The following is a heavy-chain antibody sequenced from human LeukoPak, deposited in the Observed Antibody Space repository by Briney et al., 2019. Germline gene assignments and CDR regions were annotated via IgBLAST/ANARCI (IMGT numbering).Heavy chain of an antibody. J-gene: IGHJ6*02. CDR2: INHSGST. V-gene: IGHV4-34*01. Sequence: PSETLSLTCAVYGGSFSGYYWSWIRQPPGKGLEWIGEINHSGSTNYNPSLKSRVTISVDTSKNQFSLKLSSVTAADTAVYYCAGLFGVVIDYSPLEDVWGQGTTVTVSS. CDR3: AGLFGVVIDYSPLEDV. D-gene: IGHD3-3*01. CDR1: GGSFSGYY.